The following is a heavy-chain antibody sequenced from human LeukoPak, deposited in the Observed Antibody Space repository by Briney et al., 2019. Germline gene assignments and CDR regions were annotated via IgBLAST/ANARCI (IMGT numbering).Heavy chain of an antibody. CDR3: ARADGIQIVDY. CDR2: ISHSGST. V-gene: IGHV4-59*01. D-gene: IGHD5-18*01. Sequence: SETLSHTYAVSGDSISRYYWNWIRQPPGKGLEWIGYISHSGSTYYNPSLRSRLTISVDTSKNQFFLKLSSVTAADTAVYYCARADGIQIVDYWGQGTLVTVSS. CDR1: GDSISRYY. J-gene: IGHJ4*02.